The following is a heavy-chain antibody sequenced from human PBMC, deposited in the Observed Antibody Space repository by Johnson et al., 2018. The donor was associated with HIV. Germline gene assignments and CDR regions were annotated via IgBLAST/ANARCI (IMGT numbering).Heavy chain of an antibody. CDR1: GFTFSSYG. D-gene: IGHD5-12*01. J-gene: IGHJ3*02. CDR2: TRFDGSQT. Sequence: QVQLVESGGGVVQPGGSLRLSSAASGFTFSSYGMHWVRQTPGKGLEWVSSTRFDGSQTYYADSVKGRFTISRDNSKNTLYLQMNSLRAEYTAVYYCAKDFGYPRPRDAFDIWGQGTMVTVSS. V-gene: IGHV3-30*02. CDR3: AKDFGYPRPRDAFDI.